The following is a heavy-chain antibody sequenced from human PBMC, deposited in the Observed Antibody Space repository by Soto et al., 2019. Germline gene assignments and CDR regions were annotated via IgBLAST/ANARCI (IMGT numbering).Heavy chain of an antibody. D-gene: IGHD6-19*01. V-gene: IGHV3-23*01. J-gene: IGHJ4*02. CDR3: AKAGGIAVPGTHLDY. CDR2: ISGSGGST. CDR1: GFTFSSYA. Sequence: GGSLRLSCAASGFTFSSYAMSWVRQAPGKGLEWVSAISGSGGSTNYADSVEGRFTISRDNSKNTLYLQMSSLRAEDTAVYYCAKAGGIAVPGTHLDYWGQGTLVTVSS.